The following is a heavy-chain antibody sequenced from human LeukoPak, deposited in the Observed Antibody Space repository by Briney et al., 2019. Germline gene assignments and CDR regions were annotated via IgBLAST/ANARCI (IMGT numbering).Heavy chain of an antibody. CDR3: AKDRVPRQGGVSCFGH. CDR2: ISGSGGST. J-gene: IGHJ4*02. D-gene: IGHD2-15*01. V-gene: IGHV3-23*01. CDR1: GFTFSSYA. Sequence: GGSLRLSCAASGFTFSSYAMSWVRQAPGRGLEWVSAISGSGGSTYYADSVKGRFTISRDNSKNTLYLQMNSLRAEDTAVYYCAKDRVPRQGGVSCFGHWGQGTLVTVSS.